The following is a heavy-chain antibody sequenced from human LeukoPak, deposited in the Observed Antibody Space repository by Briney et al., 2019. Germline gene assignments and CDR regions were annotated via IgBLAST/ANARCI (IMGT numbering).Heavy chain of an antibody. CDR1: GGSISSYY. D-gene: IGHD3-22*01. Sequence: SETLSLTCTVSGGSISSYYWSWIRQPAGKGLEWIGRIYTSGSTNYNPSLKSRVTMSVDTSKNQFSLKLSSVTAADTAVYYCARGYYYDSSGQRAFDIWGQGTMVTVSS. J-gene: IGHJ3*02. CDR3: ARGYYYDSSGQRAFDI. V-gene: IGHV4-4*07. CDR2: IYTSGST.